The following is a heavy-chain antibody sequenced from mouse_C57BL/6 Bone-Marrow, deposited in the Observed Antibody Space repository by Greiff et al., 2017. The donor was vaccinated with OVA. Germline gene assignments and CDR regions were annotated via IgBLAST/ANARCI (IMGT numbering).Heavy chain of an antibody. V-gene: IGHV1-81*01. D-gene: IGHD1-1*02. J-gene: IGHJ4*01. Sequence: VQLQQSGAELARPGASVKLSCKASGYTFTSYGISWVKQRTGQGLEWIGEIYPRSGNTYYNEKFKGKATLTADKSSSTAYIELRSLTSEDAAVYFCARSPLLCLYAMDYWGQGTSVTVSS. CDR2: IYPRSGNT. CDR3: ARSPLLCLYAMDY. CDR1: GYTFTSYG.